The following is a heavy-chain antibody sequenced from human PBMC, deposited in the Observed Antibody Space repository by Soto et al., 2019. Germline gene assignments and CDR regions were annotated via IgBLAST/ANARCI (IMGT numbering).Heavy chain of an antibody. J-gene: IGHJ4*02. V-gene: IGHV1-24*01. D-gene: IGHD6-19*01. CDR1: GYSLTELS. CDR2: FDPEDGET. CDR3: ATTPRNRYSSGWYGY. Sequence: ASLKVSWKVSGYSLTELSMDWVRQAPGKGLEWMGGFDPEDGETIYAQKFQGRVTMTEDTSTDTAYMELSSLRSEDTAVYYCATTPRNRYSSGWYGYWGQGTLVTVSS.